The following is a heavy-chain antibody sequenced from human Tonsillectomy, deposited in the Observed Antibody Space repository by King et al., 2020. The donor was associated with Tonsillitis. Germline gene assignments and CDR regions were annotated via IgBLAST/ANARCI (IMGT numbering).Heavy chain of an antibody. CDR3: ARDYGSGSYYNPPYWYFDL. Sequence: QLQESGPGLVKPSETLSLTCTVSGGSISSYYWSWIRQPAGKGLEGIGRIYTSGSTNYNPSLKSRVTMSVDTSKNPFSLKLSSVTAADTAVYYCARDYGSGSYYNPPYWYFDLWGRGTLVTVSS. CDR2: IYTSGST. V-gene: IGHV4-4*07. D-gene: IGHD3-10*01. J-gene: IGHJ2*01. CDR1: GGSISSYY.